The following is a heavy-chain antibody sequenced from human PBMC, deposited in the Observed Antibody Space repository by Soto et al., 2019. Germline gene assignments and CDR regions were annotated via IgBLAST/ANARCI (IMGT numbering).Heavy chain of an antibody. V-gene: IGHV1-69*12. CDR1: GDAFMTYA. J-gene: IGHJ4*02. D-gene: IGHD2-2*01. Sequence: QVQLVQSGAEVKNPGSSVKVSCKASGDAFMTYAVSWVRQAPGQGLEWMGGIIPIFGTANYAQKFQGRVTXXAXEXRSTTYMELSSMRSEDTAVYYCARDPCISTTCYHDYWGQGTLVTVSS. CDR3: ARDPCISTTCYHDY. CDR2: IIPIFGTA.